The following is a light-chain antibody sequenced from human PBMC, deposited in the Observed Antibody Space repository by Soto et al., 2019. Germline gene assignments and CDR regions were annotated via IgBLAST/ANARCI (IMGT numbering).Light chain of an antibody. J-gene: IGLJ1*01. Sequence: QSVLTQPASVSGSPGQSITISCTGTCSDVGGYNYVSWYQQHPGKAPKLMIYDVSNRPSGVSNRFSGSKSGNTASLTISGLQAEDEADYYCSSYTSSSTYVFGTGTKVNVL. CDR2: DVS. CDR1: CSDVGGYNY. CDR3: SSYTSSSTYV. V-gene: IGLV2-14*01.